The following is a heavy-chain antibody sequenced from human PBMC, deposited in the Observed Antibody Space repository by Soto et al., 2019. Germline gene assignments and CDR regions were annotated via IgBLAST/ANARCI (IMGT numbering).Heavy chain of an antibody. Sequence: GGSLRLPCAASGFTFSNSLLGWVRQAPGSGLEWVSTINREGDTFYLASVKGRFTISRDNSKHTVYLQLNSLRVEDTAVYYCARECYIVVREGYGMDVWGQGTTV. J-gene: IGHJ6*02. D-gene: IGHD3-10*01. V-gene: IGHV3-23*01. CDR1: GFTFSNSL. CDR2: INREGDT. CDR3: ARECYIVVREGYGMDV.